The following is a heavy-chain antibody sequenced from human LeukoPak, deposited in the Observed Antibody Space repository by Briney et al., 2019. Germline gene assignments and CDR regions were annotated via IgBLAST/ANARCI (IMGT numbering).Heavy chain of an antibody. V-gene: IGHV3-30*18. Sequence: PGRSLRFSCAASGFTFSSYGMHRVRQAPGKGLEWVAVISYDGSNKYYADSVKGRFTISRDNSKNTLYLQMNSLRAEDTAVYYCAKDRGSSGYYDYWGQGTLVTVSS. J-gene: IGHJ4*02. CDR3: AKDRGSSGYYDY. D-gene: IGHD3-22*01. CDR2: ISYDGSNK. CDR1: GFTFSSYG.